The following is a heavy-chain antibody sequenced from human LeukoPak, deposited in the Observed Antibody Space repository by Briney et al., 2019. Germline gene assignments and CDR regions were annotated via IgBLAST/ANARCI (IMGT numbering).Heavy chain of an antibody. V-gene: IGHV4-4*02. CDR3: ARGRKTYYYDSSGYNFDY. CDR1: GVSITTNTW. D-gene: IGHD3-22*01. J-gene: IGHJ4*02. CDR2: IFHSEST. Sequence: SETLSLTCAVSGVSITTNTWWSWVRQPPGKGLEWTGEIFHSESTNYNPSLKSRLSISLDKSKNHFSLRLTSVTAADTAVYYCARGRKTYYYDSSGYNFDYWGQGTLVTVSS.